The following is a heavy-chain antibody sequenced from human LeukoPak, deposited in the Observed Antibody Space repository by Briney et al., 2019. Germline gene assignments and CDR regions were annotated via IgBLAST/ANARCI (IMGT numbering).Heavy chain of an antibody. D-gene: IGHD3-10*01. CDR2: ISASGTTT. CDR1: GFTFTNYA. V-gene: IGHV3-23*01. Sequence: GGSLRLSCAASGFTFTNYAMSWVRQAPGKGLEWVSSISASGTTTYFADSVKGRFTISRDNPKNTLYLQITSLRAEDTAVYYCVAYYGSGRSSDLGEGTLVTVSS. J-gene: IGHJ4*02. CDR3: VAYYGSGRSSD.